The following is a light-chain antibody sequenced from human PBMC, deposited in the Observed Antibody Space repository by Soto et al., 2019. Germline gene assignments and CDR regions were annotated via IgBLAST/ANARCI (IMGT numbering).Light chain of an antibody. Sequence: EIVMTQSPGTLSVSPGEGATLFCRASQSVRNNLAWYQQKPGLAPRLLIYAVSTRATGVPARFSGNGSETEFTLTISGLQSDDFALYYCQQYNKWPPWTFGQGTKVEIK. V-gene: IGKV3-15*01. CDR1: QSVRNN. CDR2: AVS. CDR3: QQYNKWPPWT. J-gene: IGKJ1*01.